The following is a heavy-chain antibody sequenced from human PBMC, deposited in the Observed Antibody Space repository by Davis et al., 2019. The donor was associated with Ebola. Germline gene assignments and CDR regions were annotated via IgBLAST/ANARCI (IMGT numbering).Heavy chain of an antibody. Sequence: GESLKISCAASGFTFSSYWMSWVRQAPGKGLEWVANIKPDGSEKYYVDSVKGRFTISRDNAKNSVYLQMNSLRAEDTAVYYCARDSVGGSYMTYWGQGTLVTVSS. D-gene: IGHD1-26*01. CDR2: IKPDGSEK. CDR3: ARDSVGGSYMTY. V-gene: IGHV3-7*01. J-gene: IGHJ4*02. CDR1: GFTFSSYW.